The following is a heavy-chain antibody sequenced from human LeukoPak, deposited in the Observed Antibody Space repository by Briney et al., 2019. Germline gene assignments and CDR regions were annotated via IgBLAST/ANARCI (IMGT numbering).Heavy chain of an antibody. V-gene: IGHV3-30*18. CDR3: AKPREGSTSWYAAG. CDR2: ISYDGNNK. J-gene: IGHJ1*01. Sequence: GRSLRLSCAASGFSFSRNDMHWVRQAPGKGLVWVAVISYDGNNKYYADSLRGRFTISRDNSKNPLYLEMNRLRAEDTAVYYCAKPREGSTSWYAAGWGQGTLVTVSS. D-gene: IGHD6-13*01. CDR1: GFSFSRND.